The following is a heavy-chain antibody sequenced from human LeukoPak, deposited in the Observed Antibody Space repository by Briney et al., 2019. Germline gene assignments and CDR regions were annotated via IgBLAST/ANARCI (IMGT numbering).Heavy chain of an antibody. CDR2: IIPILGIA. D-gene: IGHD3-22*01. Sequence: SVKVSCXASGGTFSSYTISWVRQAPGQGLEWMGRIIPILGIANYAQKFQGRVTITADKSTSTAYMELSSLRSEDTAVYYCARASDYYDSSGQFDYWGREPWSPSPQ. CDR1: GGTFSSYT. J-gene: IGHJ4*02. CDR3: ARASDYYDSSGQFDY. V-gene: IGHV1-69*02.